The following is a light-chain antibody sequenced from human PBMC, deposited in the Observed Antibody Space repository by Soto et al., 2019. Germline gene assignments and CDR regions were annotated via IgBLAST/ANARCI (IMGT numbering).Light chain of an antibody. CDR2: TAS. J-gene: IGKJ1*01. Sequence: AIRMTQSPSSLSASTGDRVTITCRASQGISSYLAWYQQKPGKAPNVLIHTASTLQGGVPSRFSGSGSGTDFTLTISRLQSEDFATYDCQQYYTYPWTFGQGTKVQVK. CDR3: QQYYTYPWT. CDR1: QGISSY. V-gene: IGKV1-8*01.